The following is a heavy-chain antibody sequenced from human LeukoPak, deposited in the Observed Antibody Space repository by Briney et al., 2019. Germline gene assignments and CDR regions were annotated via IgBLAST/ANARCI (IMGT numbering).Heavy chain of an antibody. CDR1: GGSISSYY. V-gene: IGHV4-59*06. Sequence: SETLSLTCTVSGGSISSYYWSWIRQHPGKGLEWIGYISYSGSTYYNPSLKSRITISVDTSKNQFSLKLSSMTAADTAVYYCARDPGHDAFDIWGQGTLVTVSS. CDR2: ISYSGST. D-gene: IGHD3-10*01. CDR3: ARDPGHDAFDI. J-gene: IGHJ3*02.